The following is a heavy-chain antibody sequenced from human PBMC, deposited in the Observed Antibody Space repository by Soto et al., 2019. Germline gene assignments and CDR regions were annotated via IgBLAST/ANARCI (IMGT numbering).Heavy chain of an antibody. Sequence: GGSLRLSCAASGFTFSSYTLNWVRRAPGKGLEWVATSSDRRTGNTHYSDSVRGRFTLSRDYSRNILFLRMDSLRADDTALYYCTTWPTAHFDYWGRGTQVTVSS. J-gene: IGHJ4*02. D-gene: IGHD2-21*02. CDR1: GFTFSSYT. CDR3: TTWPTAHFDY. V-gene: IGHV3-23*01. CDR2: SSDRRTGNT.